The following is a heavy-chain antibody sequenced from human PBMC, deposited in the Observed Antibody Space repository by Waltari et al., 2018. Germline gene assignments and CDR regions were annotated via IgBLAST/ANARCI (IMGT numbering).Heavy chain of an antibody. Sequence: CWSWVRQSPGKGLEWIVQVDRSVRTNYNPSFASRVIMSLDTSINHFSLNRLSATAADTAVYYCARDRGRGLYLDSWGRGALVSVSP. CDR1: C. CDR3: ARDRGRGLYLDS. V-gene: IGHV4-4*02. CDR2: VDRSVRT. J-gene: IGHJ4*02. D-gene: IGHD2-15*01.